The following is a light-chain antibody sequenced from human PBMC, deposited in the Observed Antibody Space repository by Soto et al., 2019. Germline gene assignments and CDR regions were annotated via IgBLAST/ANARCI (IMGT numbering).Light chain of an antibody. CDR3: SSWDDNLDAVV. J-gene: IGLJ1*01. Sequence: QSMLTQPPSASGTRGQRVTISWSGSSSNIGSNTVNWYQQLPGTAPKLLIYTNDQRPSGVPDRFSGSRSGTSASLAISGLQFEDEADYHCSSWDDNLDAVVFGAGTKVTVL. CDR1: SSNIGSNT. CDR2: TND. V-gene: IGLV1-44*01.